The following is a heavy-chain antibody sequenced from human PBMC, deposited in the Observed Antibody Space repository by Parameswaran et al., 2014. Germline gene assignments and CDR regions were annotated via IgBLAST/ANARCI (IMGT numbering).Heavy chain of an antibody. V-gene: IGHV3-53*04. CDR3: ARTPWLNENAFDI. D-gene: IGHD1-1*01. CDR2: IYNSGTT. Sequence: VRQAPGKGLEWVSIIYNSGTTYYADSVKGRFTISRHNSKDTLYLQMNSLRVEDSAVYYCARTPWLNENAFDIWGQGTMVTVSS. J-gene: IGHJ3*02.